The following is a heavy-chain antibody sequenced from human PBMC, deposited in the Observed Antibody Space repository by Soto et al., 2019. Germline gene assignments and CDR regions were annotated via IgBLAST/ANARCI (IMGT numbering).Heavy chain of an antibody. D-gene: IGHD1-7*01. CDR3: ASLANFYQRTAISDY. CDR1: GFTFADFA. Sequence: EVQRVESGGGLVQPGVSLRLSCAASGFTFADFAMTWVRQAPGKGLEWISTIAASGISTYYADSVKGRFTISRENSKKMLYLQMKSLRADDTSVYYCASLANFYQRTAISDYWGQGTLVTVSS. CDR2: IAASGIST. V-gene: IGHV3-23*04. J-gene: IGHJ4*02.